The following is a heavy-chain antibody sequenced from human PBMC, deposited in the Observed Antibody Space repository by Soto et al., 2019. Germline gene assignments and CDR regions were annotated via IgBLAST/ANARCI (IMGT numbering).Heavy chain of an antibody. CDR2: ISSSGSTI. J-gene: IGHJ5*02. V-gene: IGHV3-48*03. Sequence: EVQLVESGGGLVQPGGSLRLSCAASGFTFSSYEMNWVRQAPGKGLEWVSYISSSGSTIYYADSVKGRFTISRDNAKNSLYLQMNSLRAEDTAVYYCATLRKYYYDSSGYYNWCDPWGQGTLVTVSS. D-gene: IGHD3-22*01. CDR3: ATLRKYYYDSSGYYNWCDP. CDR1: GFTFSSYE.